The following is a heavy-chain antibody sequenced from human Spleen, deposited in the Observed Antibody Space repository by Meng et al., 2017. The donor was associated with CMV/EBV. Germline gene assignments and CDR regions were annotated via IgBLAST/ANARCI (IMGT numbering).Heavy chain of an antibody. D-gene: IGHD3-10*01. CDR3: ARDLYYYGSATYYNSRYYGLDV. CDR1: GFTFSRFG. CDR2: INSDGSST. J-gene: IGHJ6*02. Sequence: GESLKISCAASGFTFSRFGMHWVRQAPGKGLVWVSRINSDGSSTSYADSVKGRFTISRDNAKNTLYLHMNSLRAEDTAMYYCARDLYYYGSATYYNSRYYGLDVWGQGTTVTVSS. V-gene: IGHV3-74*01.